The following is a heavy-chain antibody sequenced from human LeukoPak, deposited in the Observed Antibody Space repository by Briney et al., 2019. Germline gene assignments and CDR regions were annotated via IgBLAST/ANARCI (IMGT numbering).Heavy chain of an antibody. CDR1: GGSFSGYY. V-gene: IGHV4-34*01. J-gene: IGHJ4*02. Sequence: SETLSLTCAVYGGSFSGYYWSWIRQPPGKGLEWIGEINHSGSTNYNPSLKSRVTISVDTSKNQFSLELSSVTAADTAVYYCARTGFNVDTAAIYFDYWGQGTLVTVSS. CDR2: INHSGST. CDR3: ARTGFNVDTAAIYFDY. D-gene: IGHD5-18*01.